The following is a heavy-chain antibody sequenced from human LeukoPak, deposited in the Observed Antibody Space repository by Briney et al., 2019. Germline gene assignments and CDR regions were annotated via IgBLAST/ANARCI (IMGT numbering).Heavy chain of an antibody. CDR3: AKDRLSRLRQVNAFDI. D-gene: IGHD3-16*01. CDR1: GFTFSHYN. CDR2: ISGSGGST. Sequence: GGSLRLSCAASGFTFSHYNMNWVRQAPGKGLEWVSAISGSGGSTYYADSVKGRFTISRGNSKNTLYLQMNSLRAEDTAVYYCAKDRLSRLRQVNAFDIWGQGTMVTVPS. V-gene: IGHV3-23*01. J-gene: IGHJ3*02.